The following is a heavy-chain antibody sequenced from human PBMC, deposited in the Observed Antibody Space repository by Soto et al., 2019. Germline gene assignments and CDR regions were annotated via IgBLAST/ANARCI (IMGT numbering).Heavy chain of an antibody. Sequence: GGSLRLSCAVSEFNVMSYWMSWVRQAPGKGLEWVASIKEDGSEIYYLQSVRGRFTISRHSAGNALHLAMNYLSAEDTGVYFCARDIGFDYVNWGQGTLVTVSS. D-gene: IGHD3-16*01. J-gene: IGHJ4*02. CDR3: ARDIGFDYVN. CDR1: EFNVMSYW. V-gene: IGHV3-7*01. CDR2: IKEDGSEI.